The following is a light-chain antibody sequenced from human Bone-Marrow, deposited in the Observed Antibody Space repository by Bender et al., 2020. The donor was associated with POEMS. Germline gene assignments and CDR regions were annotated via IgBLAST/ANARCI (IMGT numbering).Light chain of an antibody. Sequence: QSALTQPPSASGSPGQSVTISCTGTSSDVGGYNYVSWYQQHPGKAPKLIIYDVSHRPSGISNRFSGSKSGNTASLTISGLQAEDEADYYCSSYTSATTLVFGEGTKLTVL. V-gene: IGLV2-14*03. CDR1: SSDVGGYNY. CDR2: DVS. J-gene: IGLJ3*02. CDR3: SSYTSATTLV.